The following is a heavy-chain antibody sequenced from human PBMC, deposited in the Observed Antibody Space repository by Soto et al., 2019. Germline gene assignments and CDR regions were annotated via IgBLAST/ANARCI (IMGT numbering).Heavy chain of an antibody. CDR1: GFTFGDYA. Sequence: GGSLRLSRTASGFTFGDYAMSWVRQAPGKGLEWVGFIRSKAYGGTTEYAASVKGRFTISRDDSKSIAYLQMNSLKTEDTAVYYCTRDSMVYHYGMDVWGQGTTVTVPS. CDR3: TRDSMVYHYGMDV. D-gene: IGHD3-10*01. V-gene: IGHV3-49*04. J-gene: IGHJ6*02. CDR2: IRSKAYGGTT.